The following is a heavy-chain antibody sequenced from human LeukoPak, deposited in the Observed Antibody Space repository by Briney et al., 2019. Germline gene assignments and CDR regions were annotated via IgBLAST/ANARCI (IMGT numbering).Heavy chain of an antibody. D-gene: IGHD3-22*01. Sequence: ASVKVSCKASGCTFTGYYMHWVRQAPAQGLEWKGWINPNSGGTNYAQKFQGRVTMTRDTSISTAYMELSRLRSDDTAVYYCARDLGAYYYDSSGSQPGDAFDIWGQGTMVTVSS. CDR3: ARDLGAYYYDSSGSQPGDAFDI. CDR2: INPNSGGT. V-gene: IGHV1-2*02. J-gene: IGHJ3*02. CDR1: GCTFTGYY.